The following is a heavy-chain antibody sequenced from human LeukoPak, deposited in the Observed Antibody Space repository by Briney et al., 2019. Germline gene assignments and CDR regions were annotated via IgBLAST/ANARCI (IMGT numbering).Heavy chain of an antibody. Sequence: GGSLRLSCAASGFTFSSYVMSWVRQAPGEGLEWVSAVSGGGGSAYYADSVKGRFTISRDNSKNTLYLQMNSLRAEDTAVYYCAKEGAAARPFDYWGQGTLVTVSS. J-gene: IGHJ4*02. CDR2: VSGGGGSA. CDR1: GFTFSSYV. D-gene: IGHD6-6*01. CDR3: AKEGAAARPFDY. V-gene: IGHV3-23*01.